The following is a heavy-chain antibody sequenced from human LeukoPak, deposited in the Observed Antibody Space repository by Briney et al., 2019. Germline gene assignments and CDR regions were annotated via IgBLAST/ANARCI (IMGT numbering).Heavy chain of an antibody. CDR3: ARGWRYYD. D-gene: IGHD3-10*01. CDR1: GFSFSSNW. V-gene: IGHV3-7*01. J-gene: IGHJ4*02. CDR2: IKEDGSEK. Sequence: GSLRLSCAASGFSFSSNWMSWVRQAPGKGLEWVANIKEDGSEKYYVDSVKGRFTISRDNAKKSLYLQMNSLRVEDTAVYYCARGWRYYDWGQGTLVTVSS.